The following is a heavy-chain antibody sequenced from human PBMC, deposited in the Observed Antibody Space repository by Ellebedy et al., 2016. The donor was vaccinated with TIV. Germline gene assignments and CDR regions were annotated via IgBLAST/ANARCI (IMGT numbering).Heavy chain of an antibody. D-gene: IGHD3-10*02. V-gene: IGHV3-48*04. J-gene: IGHJ3*02. CDR1: GFTFSDYS. CDR2: IRSSNNAI. Sequence: GESLKISCAASGFTFSDYSMNWVRQAPGKGLEWVSYIRSSNNAIYYADPVKGRFTISTDSAKNSLYLQMNSLRAEDTAVYYCARDYMFAFDIWGQGTMVAVSS. CDR3: ARDYMFAFDI.